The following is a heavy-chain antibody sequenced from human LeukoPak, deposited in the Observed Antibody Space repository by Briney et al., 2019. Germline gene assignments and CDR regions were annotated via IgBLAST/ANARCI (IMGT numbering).Heavy chain of an antibody. Sequence: GRSLRLSCAASGFIFSNYGMHWVRQAPGKGLEWVATISFDGSNQHYADSVKGRFTISRDESKKTLYLQMNSLRADDTAVYYCAKDIFHCAGSSCLHLNNNYYYGMDVWGQGTTVTVSS. CDR2: ISFDGSNQ. CDR3: AKDIFHCAGSSCLHLNNNYYYGMDV. V-gene: IGHV3-30*18. J-gene: IGHJ6*02. D-gene: IGHD2-15*01. CDR1: GFIFSNYG.